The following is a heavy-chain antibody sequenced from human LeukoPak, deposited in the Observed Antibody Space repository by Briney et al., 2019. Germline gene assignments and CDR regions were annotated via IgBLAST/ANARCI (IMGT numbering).Heavy chain of an antibody. D-gene: IGHD2-2*01. Sequence: GGSLRLSCAASGFTFSSYWMSWVRQAPGKGLEWVANIKQDGSEKYYVDSVKGRLTISRDNAKNSLYLQMNSLRAEDTAVYYCARDRYCSSTSCSYYMDVWGQGTTVTVSS. J-gene: IGHJ6*03. CDR2: IKQDGSEK. CDR3: ARDRYCSSTSCSYYMDV. CDR1: GFTFSSYW. V-gene: IGHV3-7*01.